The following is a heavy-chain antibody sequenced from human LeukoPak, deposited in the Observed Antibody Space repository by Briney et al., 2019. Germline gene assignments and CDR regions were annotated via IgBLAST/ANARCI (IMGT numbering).Heavy chain of an antibody. Sequence: SETLSLTCTVSGYSISSGYYWGWIRPPPGKGLEWIGSVYHSGSTYYNPSLKSRVTISVDTSKNQFSLKLSSVTAADTSVYYCARHYAQPGAFDVWGQGTMVTVSS. D-gene: IGHD3-16*01. V-gene: IGHV4-38-2*02. CDR1: GYSISSGYY. J-gene: IGHJ3*01. CDR3: ARHYAQPGAFDV. CDR2: VYHSGST.